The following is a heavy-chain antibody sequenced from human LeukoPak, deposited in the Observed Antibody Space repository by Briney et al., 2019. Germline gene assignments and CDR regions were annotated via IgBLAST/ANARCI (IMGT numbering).Heavy chain of an antibody. J-gene: IGHJ4*02. D-gene: IGHD1-26*01. CDR1: EYTFTGYY. CDR2: INPNSGGT. CDR3: ARDLGYSGSLYYFDY. V-gene: IGHV1-2*02. Sequence: ASVKVSCKASEYTFTGYYMHWVRQAPGQGLEWMGWINPNSGGTNYAQKFQGRVTMTRDTSISTAYMELSRLRSDDTAVYYCARDLGYSGSLYYFDYWGQGTLVTVSS.